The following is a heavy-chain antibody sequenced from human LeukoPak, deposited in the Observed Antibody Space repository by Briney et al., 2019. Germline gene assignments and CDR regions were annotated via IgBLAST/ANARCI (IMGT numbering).Heavy chain of an antibody. CDR3: ARIRPIAAAANWFDP. J-gene: IGHJ5*02. D-gene: IGHD6-13*01. Sequence: SETLSLTCTVSGGSISSSGYYWGWIRQPPGKGLEWIGSMSYTGSTHYNPSLKSRVTISVDTSKNQFSLKLSSVTAADTAVYYCARIRPIAAAANWFDPWGQGTLVTVSS. V-gene: IGHV4-39*07. CDR1: GGSISSSGYY. CDR2: MSYTGST.